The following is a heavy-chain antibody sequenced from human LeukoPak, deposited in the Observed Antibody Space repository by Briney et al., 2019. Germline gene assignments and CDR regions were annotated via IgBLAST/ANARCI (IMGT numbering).Heavy chain of an antibody. Sequence: ASVKVSCKASGYTFTSYYMHWVRQAPGQGLEWMGIINPSGGSTSYAQKFQGRVTMTRDTSTSTVYMELSSLRSEDTAVYYCARDRVGFRYCSSTSCYDVGMDVWGQGTTVTVSS. D-gene: IGHD2-2*01. V-gene: IGHV1-46*01. CDR2: INPSGGST. CDR1: GYTFTSYY. CDR3: ARDRVGFRYCSSTSCYDVGMDV. J-gene: IGHJ6*02.